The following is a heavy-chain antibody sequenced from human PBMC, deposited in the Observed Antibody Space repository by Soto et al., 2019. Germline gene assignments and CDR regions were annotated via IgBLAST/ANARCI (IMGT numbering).Heavy chain of an antibody. D-gene: IGHD2-15*01. CDR2: IYYSGST. J-gene: IGHJ5*02. Sequence: QVQLQESGPGLVKPSQTLSLTCTVSGGSISSGGYYWSWIRQRPGKGLEWIGYIYYSGSTYYNPSLKSRVTXSXXTSKNQCSLKLSSVTAADTAVYYCARDLSGLYLAPWGQGTLVTVSS. CDR1: GGSISSGGYY. V-gene: IGHV4-31*03. CDR3: ARDLSGLYLAP.